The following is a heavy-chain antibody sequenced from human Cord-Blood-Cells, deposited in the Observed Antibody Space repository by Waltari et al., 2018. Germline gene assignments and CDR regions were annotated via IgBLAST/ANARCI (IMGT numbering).Heavy chain of an antibody. D-gene: IGHD2-2*01. CDR2: INHSGST. Sequence: QVQLQQWGAGLLKPSETLSLTCAVYGGSFSGYYWRWIRQPPGKGLEWIGEINHSGSTNYNPSLKSRVTISVDTSKNQFSLKLSSVTAADTAVYYCARSLSEDDIVVVPAAITMGGYFDYWGQGTLVTVSS. CDR3: ARSLSEDDIVVVPAAITMGGYFDY. V-gene: IGHV4-34*01. J-gene: IGHJ4*02. CDR1: GGSFSGYY.